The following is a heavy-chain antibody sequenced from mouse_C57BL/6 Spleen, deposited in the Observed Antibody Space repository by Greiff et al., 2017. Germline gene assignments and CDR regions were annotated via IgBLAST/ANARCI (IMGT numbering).Heavy chain of an antibody. CDR1: GYAFSSSW. CDR3: ARYTVVAPYFDY. J-gene: IGHJ2*01. CDR2: IYPGDGDT. D-gene: IGHD1-1*01. Sequence: VQLQQSGPELVKPGASVKISCKASGYAFSSSWMNWVKQRPGKGLEWNGRIYPGDGDTNYNGKFKGKATLTADKSSSTAYMQLSSLTSEDSAVYFCARYTVVAPYFDYWGQGTTLTVSS. V-gene: IGHV1-82*01.